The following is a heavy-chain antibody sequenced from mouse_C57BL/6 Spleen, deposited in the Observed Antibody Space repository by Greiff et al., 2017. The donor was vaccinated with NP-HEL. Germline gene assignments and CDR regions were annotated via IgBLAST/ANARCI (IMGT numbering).Heavy chain of an antibody. Sequence: QVQLQQSGAELAKPGASVKLSCKASGYTFTSYWMHWVKQRPGQGLEWIGYINPSSGYTKYNQKFKDKATLTADKSSSTAYMQLSSLTYEDSAGYYCARAPITTVVATGAMDYWGQGTSVTVSS. J-gene: IGHJ4*01. CDR1: GYTFTSYW. CDR2: INPSSGYT. CDR3: ARAPITTVVATGAMDY. V-gene: IGHV1-7*01. D-gene: IGHD1-1*01.